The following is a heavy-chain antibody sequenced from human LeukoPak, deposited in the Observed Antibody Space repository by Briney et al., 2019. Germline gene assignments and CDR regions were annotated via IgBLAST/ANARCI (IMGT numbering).Heavy chain of an antibody. V-gene: IGHV3-9*01. CDR3: VKDSHTSGWYLGFKFFQD. CDR1: GFTFSSYA. CDR2: LTWNSASI. J-gene: IGHJ1*01. Sequence: PGGSLRLSCAASGFTFSSYAMSWVRQAPGKGLEWVSGLTWNSASIVYADSVKGRFTISRDNAKNYLYLQMNSLRVEDTAFYYCVKDSHTSGWYLGFKFFQDWGQGALVTVSS. D-gene: IGHD6-19*01.